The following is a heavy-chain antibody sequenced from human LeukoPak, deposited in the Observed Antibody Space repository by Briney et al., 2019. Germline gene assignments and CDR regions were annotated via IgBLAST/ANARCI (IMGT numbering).Heavy chain of an antibody. D-gene: IGHD4-11*01. CDR2: IKQDGGEN. Sequence: PGGSLRLSCAASGFTFSSYAMHWVRQVPGKGLEWVASIKQDGGENFYVDSVKGRFTISRDNAKNSLYLQMNSLRAEDTAVYYCAREDHSNYNYWGQGTLVTVSS. V-gene: IGHV3-7*01. CDR1: GFTFSSYA. CDR3: AREDHSNYNY. J-gene: IGHJ4*02.